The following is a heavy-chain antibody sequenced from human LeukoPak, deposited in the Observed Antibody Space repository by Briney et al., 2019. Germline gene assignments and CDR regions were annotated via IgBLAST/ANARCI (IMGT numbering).Heavy chain of an antibody. V-gene: IGHV3-21*03. J-gene: IGHJ4*02. Sequence: GGSLRLFCAASGFTFSSYSMNWVRQAPGKGLEWVSSISSSSSYIYYADSVKGRFTISRDNAKNSLYLQMNSLRAEDTAVYYWAKAAYDILTGCFDYWGQGTLVTVSS. CDR2: ISSSSSYI. CDR1: GFTFSSYS. CDR3: AKAAYDILTGCFDY. D-gene: IGHD3-9*01.